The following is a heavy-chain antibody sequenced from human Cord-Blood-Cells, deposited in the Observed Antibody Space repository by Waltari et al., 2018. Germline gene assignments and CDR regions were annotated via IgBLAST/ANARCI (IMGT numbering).Heavy chain of an antibody. Sequence: EVQLVASGGGLVKPAGSLRLSCAASGFTFSSYSMHWVRQAPGKGLEWVSSISSSSSYIYYADSVKGRFTISRDNAKNSLYLQMNSLRAEDTAVYYCARDSSSSWYYYYYGMDVWGQGTTVTVSS. J-gene: IGHJ6*02. CDR1: GFTFSSYS. D-gene: IGHD6-13*01. CDR2: ISSSSSYI. CDR3: ARDSSSSWYYYYYGMDV. V-gene: IGHV3-21*01.